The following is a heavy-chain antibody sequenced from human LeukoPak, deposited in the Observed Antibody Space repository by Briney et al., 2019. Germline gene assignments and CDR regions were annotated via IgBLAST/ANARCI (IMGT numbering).Heavy chain of an antibody. J-gene: IGHJ4*02. CDR2: IRSKANSYAT. V-gene: IGHV3-73*01. CDR1: GFTFSGSA. Sequence: GGSLKLSCAASGFTFSGSAMHWVRQASRKGLEWVGRIRSKANSYATAYAASVKGRFTISRDDSKNTAYLQMNSLKTEDTAVYYCTRVRAPDYYFDYWGQGTLVTVSS. CDR3: TRVRAPDYYFDY.